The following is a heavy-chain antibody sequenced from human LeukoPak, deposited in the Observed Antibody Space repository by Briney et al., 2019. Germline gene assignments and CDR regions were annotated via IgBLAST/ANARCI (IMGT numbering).Heavy chain of an antibody. CDR2: ISSSSSYI. V-gene: IGHV3-21*01. CDR1: GFTFSSYS. CDR3: ARGGRHYDILTGPFDY. Sequence: GGSLRLSCAASGFTFSSYSMNWVRQAPGKGLEWVSSISSSSSYIYYADSVKGRFTISRDNAKNSLYLQMNSLRAEDTAVYYCARGGRHYDILTGPFDYWGQGTLVTVSS. J-gene: IGHJ4*02. D-gene: IGHD3-9*01.